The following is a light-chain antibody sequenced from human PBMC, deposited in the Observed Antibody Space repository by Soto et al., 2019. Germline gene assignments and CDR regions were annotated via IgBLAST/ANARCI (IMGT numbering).Light chain of an antibody. V-gene: IGLV2-14*03. CDR3: SSYTIISPLV. CDR1: SSDVANYNY. J-gene: IGLJ2*01. Sequence: QSVLTQPASVSGSPGQSITISCTGTSSDVANYNYLSWYQQYPGKAPKLIIYDVSNRPSGVSNRFSGSKSGNTASLTISGLQAEDEADYYCSSYTIISPLVFGGGTKLTVL. CDR2: DVS.